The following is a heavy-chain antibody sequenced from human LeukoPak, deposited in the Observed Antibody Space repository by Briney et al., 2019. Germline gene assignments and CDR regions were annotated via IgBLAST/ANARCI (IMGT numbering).Heavy chain of an antibody. Sequence: GGSLRLSCAASGFTFDDYAMHWVRQAPGKGLEWVFLISWDGGSTYYADSVKGRFTISRDNSKNSLYLQMNSLRAEDTALYYCAKEYSGVVAATNNYYYYMDVWGKGTTVTVSS. CDR2: ISWDGGST. CDR1: GFTFDDYA. J-gene: IGHJ6*03. V-gene: IGHV3-43D*03. D-gene: IGHD2-15*01. CDR3: AKEYSGVVAATNNYYYYMDV.